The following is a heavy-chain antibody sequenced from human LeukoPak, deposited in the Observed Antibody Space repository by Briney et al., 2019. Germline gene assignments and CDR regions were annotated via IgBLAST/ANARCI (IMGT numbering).Heavy chain of an antibody. V-gene: IGHV3-66*01. D-gene: IGHD3-3*01. CDR1: GFTVSSNY. J-gene: IGHJ3*02. CDR2: IYSGGIT. Sequence: GGSLRLSCAASGFTVSSNYMSWVRQAPGKGLEWVSFIYSGGITYYADSVKGRFTLSRDNSKNTLYLQMNSLRAEDTAVYYCARNMDDFWSGSNDAFDIWGQGTMVTPSA. CDR3: ARNMDDFWSGSNDAFDI.